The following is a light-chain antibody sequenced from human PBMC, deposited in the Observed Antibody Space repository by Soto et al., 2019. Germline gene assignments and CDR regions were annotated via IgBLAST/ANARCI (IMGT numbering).Light chain of an antibody. J-gene: IGLJ3*02. CDR3: QSYDSSLSGSV. CDR1: SSNIGAGYD. CDR2: VNS. Sequence: QSVLTQPPSVSGAPGQRVTISCTGSSSNIGAGYDVHWYQQLPGTAPKLLIYVNSNRPSGVPDRFSGSNSGTSASLAITGLQAEDEADYYCQSYDSSLSGSVFGGGTQLTVL. V-gene: IGLV1-40*01.